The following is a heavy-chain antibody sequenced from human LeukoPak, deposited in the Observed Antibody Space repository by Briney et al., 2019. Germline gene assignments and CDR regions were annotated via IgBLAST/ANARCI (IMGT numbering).Heavy chain of an antibody. CDR3: AKDRAIAARPLYYMDV. D-gene: IGHD6-6*01. J-gene: IGHJ6*03. CDR1: GFTFSSYA. Sequence: PGGSLRLSCAASGFTFSSYAMSWVRQAPGKGLEWVSAISGSGGSTYYADSVKGRFTISRDNSKNTLYLQMNSLRAEDTAVYYCAKDRAIAARPLYYMDVWGKGTTVTVSS. V-gene: IGHV3-23*01. CDR2: ISGSGGST.